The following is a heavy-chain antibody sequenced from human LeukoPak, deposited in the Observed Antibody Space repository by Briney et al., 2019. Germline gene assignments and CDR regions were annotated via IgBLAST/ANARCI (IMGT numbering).Heavy chain of an antibody. D-gene: IGHD3-9*01. CDR3: ARGHYDILTYLYYFDY. CDR2: MNPSSGNT. Sequence: GASVKVSCKASGYTFTSYDINWVRQATGQGLEWMGWMNPSSGNTGYAQKFQGRVTMTRNTSISTAYMELSSLRSEDTAVYYCARGHYDILTYLYYFDYWGQGTLVTVSS. J-gene: IGHJ4*02. CDR1: GYTFTSYD. V-gene: IGHV1-8*01.